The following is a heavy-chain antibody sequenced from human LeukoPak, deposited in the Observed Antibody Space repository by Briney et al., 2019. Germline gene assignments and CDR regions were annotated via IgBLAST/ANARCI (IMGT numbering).Heavy chain of an antibody. CDR3: VRTGYSGMDV. CDR2: VSGSGVST. D-gene: IGHD3/OR15-3a*01. Sequence: GGSLRLSCAASGFTFSSYAMTWVRQAPGKGLEWVSAVSGSGVSTYYADSVKGRFTISRDNSKNTLYLQMNSLRAEDTAVYYCVRTGYSGMDVWGQGTTVTVS. CDR1: GFTFSSYA. J-gene: IGHJ6*02. V-gene: IGHV3-23*01.